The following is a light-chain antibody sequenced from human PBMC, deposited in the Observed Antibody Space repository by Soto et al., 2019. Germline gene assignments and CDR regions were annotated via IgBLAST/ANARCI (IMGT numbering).Light chain of an antibody. CDR1: RSLFWRSNNKNY. CDR3: QQYYTAPLI. CDR2: WAS. J-gene: IGKJ4*01. Sequence: EIVMTQSPDSLAVSLGERATVNCKSSRSLFWRSNNKNYLAWYQQKPGQPPRLLIYWASTRESGVPDRFNGSGSGTDFTLTISSLQAEDVAVYYCQQYYTAPLIFGGGTKVEIK. V-gene: IGKV4-1*01.